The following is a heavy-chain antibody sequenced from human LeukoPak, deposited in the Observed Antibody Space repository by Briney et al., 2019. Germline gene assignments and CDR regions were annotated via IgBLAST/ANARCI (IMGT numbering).Heavy chain of an antibody. J-gene: IGHJ4*02. CDR3: ARQRDSAYYDFWSGYFFFDY. D-gene: IGHD3-3*01. Sequence: PGESLKISCKGSGYSFTSHWIGWVRQMPGKGLEWMGIIYPGDSDTRYSPSFQGQVTISADKPISTAYLQWSSLKASDTAMYYCARQRDSAYYDFWSGYFFFDYWGQGTLVTVSS. V-gene: IGHV5-51*01. CDR1: GYSFTSHW. CDR2: IYPGDSDT.